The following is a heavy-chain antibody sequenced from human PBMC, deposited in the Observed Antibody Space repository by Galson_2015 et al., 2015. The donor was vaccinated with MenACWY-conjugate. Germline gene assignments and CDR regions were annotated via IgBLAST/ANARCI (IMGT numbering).Heavy chain of an antibody. CDR3: AKGSRSTGYYFDF. D-gene: IGHD3-10*01. CDR1: GFTFSSYA. V-gene: IGHV3-23*01. CDR2: ISGSGDGT. Sequence: SLRLSCAASGFTFSSYAMSWVRQAPGKGLEWVSGISGSGDGTYYADSVKGRSTISRDNSKNTLYLQMNSLRAEDTAVYYCAKGSRSTGYYFDFWGQGILVTVSS. J-gene: IGHJ4*02.